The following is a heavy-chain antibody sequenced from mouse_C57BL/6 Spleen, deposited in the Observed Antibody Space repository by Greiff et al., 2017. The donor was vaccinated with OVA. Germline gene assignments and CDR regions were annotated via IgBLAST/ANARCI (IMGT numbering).Heavy chain of an antibody. CDR3: ARRGDSSGYVGDFDY. CDR1: DSEVFPIAY. D-gene: IGHD3-2*02. J-gene: IGHJ2*01. Sequence: QVQLQQSGSELRSPGSSVKLSCKDFDSEVFPIAYMSWVRQKPGHGFEWIGGILPSIGRTINGEKFEDKATLDADTLSNQAYLEVNSLTSDDSSIYYWARRGDSSGYVGDFDYWGQGTTLTVSS. V-gene: IGHV15-2*01. CDR2: ILPSIGRT.